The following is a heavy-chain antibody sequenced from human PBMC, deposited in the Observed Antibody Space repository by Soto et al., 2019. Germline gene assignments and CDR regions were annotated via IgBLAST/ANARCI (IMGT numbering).Heavy chain of an antibody. CDR2: ISYDGSNK. CDR3: AGERGGVDEWLVHPYFDY. J-gene: IGHJ4*02. CDR1: GFTFSSYA. V-gene: IGHV3-30-3*01. Sequence: QVQLVESGGGVVQPGRSLRLSCAASGFTFSSYAMHWVRQAPGKGLEWVAVISYDGSNKYYADSVKGRFTISRDNSKNTLYLQMNSLRAEDTAVYYCAGERGGVDEWLVHPYFDYWGQGTLVTVSS. D-gene: IGHD6-19*01.